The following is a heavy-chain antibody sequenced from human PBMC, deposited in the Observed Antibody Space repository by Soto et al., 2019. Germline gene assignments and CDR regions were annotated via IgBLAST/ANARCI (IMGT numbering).Heavy chain of an antibody. V-gene: IGHV3-23*01. CDR2: ISGSGGST. D-gene: IGHD2-8*02. CDR3: AKVVVYAPGAEYFQH. CDR1: GFTFSSYA. Sequence: HPGGSLRLSCAASGFTFSSYAMSWVRQAPGKGLEWVSAISGSGGSTYYADSVKGRFTISRDNSKNTLYLQMNSLRAEDTAVYYCAKVVVYAPGAEYFQHWGQGTLVTVPS. J-gene: IGHJ1*01.